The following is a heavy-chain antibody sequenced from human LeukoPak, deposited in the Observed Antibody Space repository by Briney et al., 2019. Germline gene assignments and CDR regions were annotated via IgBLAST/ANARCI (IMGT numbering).Heavy chain of an antibody. Sequence: PGGSLRLSCAASGFTFSSYWMSWVRQAPGKGLEWVSGISWNSGSIGYADSVKGRFTISRDNAKNSLYLQMNSLRAEDMALYYCAKDKSTNPYYFDYWGQGTLVTVSS. CDR3: AKDKSTNPYYFDY. J-gene: IGHJ4*02. CDR1: GFTFSSYW. D-gene: IGHD2-2*01. CDR2: ISWNSGSI. V-gene: IGHV3-9*03.